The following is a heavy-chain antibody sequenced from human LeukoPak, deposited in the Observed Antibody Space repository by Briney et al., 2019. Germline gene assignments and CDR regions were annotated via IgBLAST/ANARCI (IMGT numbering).Heavy chain of an antibody. V-gene: IGHV3-23*01. J-gene: IGHJ6*04. CDR3: AKDQWGIAVAQPDV. CDR1: GFTFSSYA. Sequence: PGGSLRLPCAASGFTFSSYAMSWVRQAPGKGLEWVLAISGSGGSTYYADSVKGRFTISRDNSKNTLYLQMNSLRAEDTAVYYCAKDQWGIAVAQPDVWGKGTTVTVSS. CDR2: ISGSGGST. D-gene: IGHD6-19*01.